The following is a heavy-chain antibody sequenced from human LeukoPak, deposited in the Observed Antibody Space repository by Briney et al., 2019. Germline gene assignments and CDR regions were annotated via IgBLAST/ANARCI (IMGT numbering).Heavy chain of an antibody. V-gene: IGHV3-21*01. Sequence: GGSLRPSCAASGFTFSSYSMNWVRQAPGKGLEWVSSISSSSSYIYYADSVKGRFTISRDNAKNSLYLQMNSLRAEDTAVYYCARLPDPYSYGDYWGQGTLVTASS. CDR1: GFTFSSYS. CDR3: ARLPDPYSYGDY. J-gene: IGHJ4*02. D-gene: IGHD5-18*01. CDR2: ISSSSSYI.